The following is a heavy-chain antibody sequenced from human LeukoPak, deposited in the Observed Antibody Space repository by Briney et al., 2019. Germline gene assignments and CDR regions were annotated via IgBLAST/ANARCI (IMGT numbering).Heavy chain of an antibody. D-gene: IGHD5-18*01. CDR2: IRSKANSYAT. J-gene: IGHJ6*02. V-gene: IGHV3-73*01. Sequence: AGGSLRLSCAASGFTFSGSAMHWVRQASGKGLEWVGRIRSKANSYATAYAASVKGRFTISRDDSKNTAYLQMNSLKTEDTAVYYCTRHDDPRGYSYGPYYYYGMDVWGQGTTVTVSS. CDR1: GFTFSGSA. CDR3: TRHDDPRGYSYGPYYYYGMDV.